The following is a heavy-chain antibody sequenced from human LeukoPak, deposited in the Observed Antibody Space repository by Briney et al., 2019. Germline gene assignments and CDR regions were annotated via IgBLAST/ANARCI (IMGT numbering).Heavy chain of an antibody. CDR2: LTGDGNT. J-gene: IGHJ4*02. D-gene: IGHD3-3*01. V-gene: IGHV3-23*01. CDR1: GFTFTSYA. Sequence: GGSLRLSCAASGFTFTSYAMSWVRQAPGKGLEWVSVLTGDGNTYYADSVKGRFTISRDNSKNTLYLQMNSLRAEDTAVYYCAKGDFWSGYYRSVGFDYWGQGTLVTVSS. CDR3: AKGDFWSGYYRSVGFDY.